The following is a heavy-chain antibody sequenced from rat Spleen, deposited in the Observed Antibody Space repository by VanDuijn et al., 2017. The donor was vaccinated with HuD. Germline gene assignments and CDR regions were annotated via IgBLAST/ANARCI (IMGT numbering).Heavy chain of an antibody. Sequence: EVQLVESGGGLVQPGGSMKLSGVASGFTFSNYDMAWVRQAPTKGLEWVASVSHDGSGTYYRDSVKGRFTISRDNAKSTLYLQMDSLRSEDTATYYCTTGYYGYWFTYWGQGTLVTVSS. J-gene: IGHJ3*01. CDR3: TTGYYGYWFTY. CDR1: GFTFSNYD. CDR2: VSHDGSGT. V-gene: IGHV5-20*01. D-gene: IGHD1-7*01.